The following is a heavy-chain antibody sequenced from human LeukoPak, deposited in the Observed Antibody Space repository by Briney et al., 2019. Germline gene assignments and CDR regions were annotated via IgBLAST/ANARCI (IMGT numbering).Heavy chain of an antibody. Sequence: SGGSLRLSCEASGFTFNNYWMSWVRQAPGKGLEWVANIRYDGGEKYYVDSVKGRFTISRDNAKNSLYLQMNSLRAEDTAVYYCARDRRVRGFYYYYYMDVWGKGTTVTVSS. CDR2: IRYDGGEK. CDR1: GFTFNNYW. CDR3: ARDRRVRGFYYYYYMDV. V-gene: IGHV3-7*01. D-gene: IGHD3-10*01. J-gene: IGHJ6*03.